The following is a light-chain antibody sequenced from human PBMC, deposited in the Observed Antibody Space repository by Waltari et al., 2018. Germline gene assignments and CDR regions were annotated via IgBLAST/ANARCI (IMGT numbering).Light chain of an antibody. Sequence: DVAMTQSPLSLPVTLGQPASISCRSSQGLVSSDGNTYFNWFQQRPGQAPRRLLYKVSNRDSGVPDRCSGSVSGTDFTLRISRVEAEDVGVYYYMQGTHWPWTFGQGTKVEIK. J-gene: IGKJ1*01. V-gene: IGKV2-30*01. CDR3: MQGTHWPWT. CDR2: KVS. CDR1: QGLVSSDGNTY.